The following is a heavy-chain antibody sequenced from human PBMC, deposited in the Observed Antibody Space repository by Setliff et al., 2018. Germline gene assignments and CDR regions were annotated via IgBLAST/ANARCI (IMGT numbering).Heavy chain of an antibody. Sequence: GASVKVSCKASGYTFSHSGITWVRQAPGQGLEWMGWISAYTGNTNYAPKFQGRVTMTTDTTTSTAYMELRSLRFDDTAVYYCARERAYDGLNYYGMDVWGQGTTVTVSS. CDR3: ARERAYDGLNYYGMDV. CDR2: ISAYTGNT. V-gene: IGHV1-18*01. CDR1: GYTFSHSG. J-gene: IGHJ6*01. D-gene: IGHD3-22*01.